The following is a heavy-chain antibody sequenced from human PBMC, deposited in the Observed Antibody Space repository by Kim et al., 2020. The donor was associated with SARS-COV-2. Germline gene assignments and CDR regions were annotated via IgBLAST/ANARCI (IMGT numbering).Heavy chain of an antibody. CDR3: ARGGIAVPGAAVTRYYYYTMDV. V-gene: IGHV4-4*07. Sequence: SETLSLTCSVSGDSIGSYYWNWIRQPAGKGLEYIGRIYSSGATNYNPSLKSRVSVSVDTSKNRFSLRLNSVTAADMAVYYCARGGIAVPGAAVTRYYYYTMDVWGQGTTVAVSS. CDR1: GDSIGSYY. CDR2: IYSSGAT. D-gene: IGHD6-19*01. J-gene: IGHJ6*02.